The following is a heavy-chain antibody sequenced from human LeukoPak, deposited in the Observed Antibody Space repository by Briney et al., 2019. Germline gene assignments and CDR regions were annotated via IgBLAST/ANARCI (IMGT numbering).Heavy chain of an antibody. CDR3: TRDPDCSSTSCHGYFDY. Sequence: GGSLRLSCAASGFTFSDSFMSWVRQAPGKGLEWVGFIRSQAYGGTTEYAASVKGRFTISRDDSKSIAYLQMNSLKTEDTAVYYCTRDPDCSSTSCHGYFDYWGQGTLVTVSS. CDR2: IRSQAYGGTT. V-gene: IGHV3-49*04. J-gene: IGHJ4*02. D-gene: IGHD2-2*01. CDR1: GFTFSDSF.